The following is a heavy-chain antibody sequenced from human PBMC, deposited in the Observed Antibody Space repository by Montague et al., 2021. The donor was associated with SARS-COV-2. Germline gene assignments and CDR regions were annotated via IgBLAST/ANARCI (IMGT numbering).Heavy chain of an antibody. Sequence: SETLSLTCTVSGGSINNYYWSWIRQPPGKGLEWVGYIFYSGGSAAYNPSLQSRVTISVDTSKNQFSLNLNSVTAADTAVYFCARAPPYYGFDSWGQGTLVTVSS. CDR1: GGSINNYY. D-gene: IGHD3-3*01. CDR3: ARAPPYYGFDS. V-gene: IGHV4-59*01. CDR2: IFYSGGSA. J-gene: IGHJ4*02.